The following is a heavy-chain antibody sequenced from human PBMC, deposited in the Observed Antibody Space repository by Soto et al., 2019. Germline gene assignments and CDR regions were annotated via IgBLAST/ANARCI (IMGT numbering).Heavy chain of an antibody. Sequence: QVQLVQSGAEVKKPGSSVKVSCKASGGTFSSYAISWVRQAPGEGLEWMGGIIPIFGTANYAQKFQGRVTITADESTSTAYMELSSLRSEYTAVYYGARDLYSRGYSEEGRYYYYGMDVWGQGTTVNVSS. CDR2: IIPIFGTA. CDR1: GGTFSSYA. J-gene: IGHJ6*02. D-gene: IGHD3-22*01. CDR3: ARDLYSRGYSEEGRYYYYGMDV. V-gene: IGHV1-69*12.